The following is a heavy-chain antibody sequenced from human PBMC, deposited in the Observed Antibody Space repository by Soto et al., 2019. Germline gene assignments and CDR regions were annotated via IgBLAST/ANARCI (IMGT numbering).Heavy chain of an antibody. CDR3: ARDGRGYCTNGVCSTMDV. CDR2: IIPIFGTA. V-gene: IGHV1-69*12. Sequence: QVQLVQSGAEVKKPGSSVNVSCKASGGTFSSYAISWVRQAPGQGLEWMGGIIPIFGTANYAQKFQGRVTITADESTSTAYMELSSLRSEDTAVYYCARDGRGYCTNGVCSTMDVWGQGTTVTVSS. CDR1: GGTFSSYA. D-gene: IGHD2-8*01. J-gene: IGHJ6*02.